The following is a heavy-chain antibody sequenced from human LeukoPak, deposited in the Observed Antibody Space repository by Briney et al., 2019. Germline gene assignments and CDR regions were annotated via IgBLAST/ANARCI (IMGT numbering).Heavy chain of an antibody. J-gene: IGHJ4*02. CDR1: GGSFSGYY. CDR3: ARMHLVVPAAMRPFDY. V-gene: IGHV4-34*01. D-gene: IGHD2-2*01. CDR2: INHSGST. Sequence: SETLSLTCAVYGGSFSGYYWSWIRQPPGKGLEWIGEINHSGSTNYNPSLKSRVTISVDTSKNQFSLKLSSVTAADTAVHYCARMHLVVPAAMRPFDYWGQGTLVTVSS.